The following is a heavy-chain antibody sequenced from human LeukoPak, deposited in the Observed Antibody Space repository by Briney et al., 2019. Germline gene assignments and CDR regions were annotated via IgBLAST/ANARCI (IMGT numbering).Heavy chain of an antibody. J-gene: IGHJ4*02. Sequence: SETLSLTCTVSGGSISSGGYYWSWIRQHPGKGLEWIGYIYYSGSTYYNPSLKSRVTISVDTSKNQFSLKLSSVTAADTAVYYCQSRYLEWLLEYWGQGTLVTVSS. D-gene: IGHD3-3*01. CDR3: QSRYLEWLLEY. CDR1: GGSISSGGYY. V-gene: IGHV4-31*03. CDR2: IYYSGST.